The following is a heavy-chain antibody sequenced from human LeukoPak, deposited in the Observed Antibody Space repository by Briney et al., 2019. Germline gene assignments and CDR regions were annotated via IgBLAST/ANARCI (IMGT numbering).Heavy chain of an antibody. J-gene: IGHJ4*02. CDR1: GGSISSGDYY. V-gene: IGHV4-30-4*08. CDR2: IYYSGST. Sequence: SQTLSLTCTVSGGSISSGDYYWSWIRQPPGKGLEWIGYIYYSGSTYYNSSLKSRVTISVDTSKNQFSLKLSSVTAADTAVYYCARGIPYSYGSHYLDYWGQGTLVTVSS. CDR3: ARGIPYSYGSHYLDY. D-gene: IGHD5-18*01.